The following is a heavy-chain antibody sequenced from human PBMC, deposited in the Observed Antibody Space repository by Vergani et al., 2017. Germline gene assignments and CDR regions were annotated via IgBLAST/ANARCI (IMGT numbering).Heavy chain of an antibody. CDR3: AGGLPRYWGLGYYYMDV. Sequence: QVQLVQSGAEVKKPGASVKVSCKASGYTFTSYDINWVRQATGQGLEWMGWMNPNSGNTGYAQKFQGRVTMTRNTSISTAYMELSSLRSEDTAVYYCAGGLPRYWGLGYYYMDVWGKGTTVTVSS. CDR2: MNPNSGNT. CDR1: GYTFTSYD. J-gene: IGHJ6*03. D-gene: IGHD7-27*01. V-gene: IGHV1-8*01.